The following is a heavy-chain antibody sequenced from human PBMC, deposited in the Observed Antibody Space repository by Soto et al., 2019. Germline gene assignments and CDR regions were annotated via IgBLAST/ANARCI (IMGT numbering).Heavy chain of an antibody. D-gene: IGHD3-3*01. CDR3: ARHIWIFGSGYYNTPVGWFDP. CDR2: IYYSGST. Sequence: SETLSLTCTVSGGSISSSSYYWGWIRQPPGKGLEWIGSIYYSGSTYYNPSLKSRVTISVDTSKNQFSLKLSSVTAADTAVYYCARHIWIFGSGYYNTPVGWFDPWGQGTLVTVSS. CDR1: GGSISSSSYY. J-gene: IGHJ5*02. V-gene: IGHV4-39*01.